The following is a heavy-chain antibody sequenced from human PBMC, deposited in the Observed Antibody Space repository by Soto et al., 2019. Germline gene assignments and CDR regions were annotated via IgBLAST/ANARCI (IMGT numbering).Heavy chain of an antibody. CDR3: ARDKNYFDGREYFGAFDL. CDR1: GFPFSSFA. CDR2: ISLDGSKI. J-gene: IGHJ3*01. Sequence: GGSLRLSCIASGFPFSSFAIHWVRQAPGKGLEWVAVISLDGSKIYYADSVKGRFTISRDNSKNTMYLQMNTLRQEDTAVYHCARDKNYFDGREYFGAFDLWGRGTLVTVSS. D-gene: IGHD3-22*01. V-gene: IGHV3-30*14.